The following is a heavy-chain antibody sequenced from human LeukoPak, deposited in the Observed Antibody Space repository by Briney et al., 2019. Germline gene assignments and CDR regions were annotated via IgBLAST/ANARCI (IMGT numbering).Heavy chain of an antibody. J-gene: IGHJ4*02. D-gene: IGHD3-10*01. CDR3: ARDGSGTWNDY. CDR1: GYSFRSYG. V-gene: IGHV1-18*01. Sequence: GASVKVSCKASGYSFRSYGFSWVRQAPGQGLEWMVWINAYNGDTNYAQKLRGRGTVTTDTSTSTAYMELRSLRSDDTAMYCCARDGSGTWNDYWGQGTLVTVSS. CDR2: INAYNGDT.